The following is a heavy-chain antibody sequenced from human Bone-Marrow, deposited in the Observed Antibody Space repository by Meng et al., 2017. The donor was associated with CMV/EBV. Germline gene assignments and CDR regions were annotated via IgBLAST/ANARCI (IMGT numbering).Heavy chain of an antibody. D-gene: IGHD3-10*01. Sequence: ASVKVSCKASGYAFAGYFIHWVRQAPGQGLEWMGWINPTSGDTNSAQKFQGRVTMTRDTSISTAYMELSSLRSDDTAVYYCARDLCGSGSYCFVYWGQGSLVTGSS. CDR3: ARDLCGSGSYCFVY. V-gene: IGHV1-2*02. J-gene: IGHJ4*02. CDR1: GYAFAGYF. CDR2: INPTSGDT.